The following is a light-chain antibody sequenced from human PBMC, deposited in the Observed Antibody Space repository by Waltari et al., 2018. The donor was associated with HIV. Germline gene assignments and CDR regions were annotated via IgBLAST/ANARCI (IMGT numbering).Light chain of an antibody. Sequence: EIVLQQSPATLSLSRGESATLSCRASQSFSSYLAWYQQKPGQAPRLLIYDASNRATGIPDRFSGSGSGTDFTLTISSLEPEDFAVYYCQQRSNWPPFTFGPGTKVDIK. V-gene: IGKV3-11*01. CDR1: QSFSSY. CDR3: QQRSNWPPFT. CDR2: DAS. J-gene: IGKJ3*01.